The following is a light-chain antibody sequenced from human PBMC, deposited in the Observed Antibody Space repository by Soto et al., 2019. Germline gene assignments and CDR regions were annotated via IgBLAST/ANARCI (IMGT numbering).Light chain of an antibody. CDR2: SNA. J-gene: IGLJ1*01. CDR1: SSDIGAGYD. CDR3: QSYDSSLTNDV. V-gene: IGLV1-40*01. Sequence: QSALTQPPSVSEAPGQRVTISCTGTSSDIGAGYDVHWYQQLPGAAPKLLIYSNAIRPSGVPDRFSASKSGTSASLAITGLRAEDEADYYCQSYDSSLTNDVFGTGTKLTVL.